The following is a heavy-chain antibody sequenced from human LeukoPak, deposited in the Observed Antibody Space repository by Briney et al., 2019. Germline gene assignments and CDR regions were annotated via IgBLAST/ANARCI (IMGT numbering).Heavy chain of an antibody. J-gene: IGHJ6*03. CDR1: GFTFSSYA. D-gene: IGHD3-10*01. V-gene: IGHV3-30*14. Sequence: GGSLRLSCAASGFTFSSYAMHWVRQAPGKGLEWVAVISYDGSNKYYADSVKGRFTISRDNSKNTLYLQMNSLRAEDTAVYYCARCLVTMVRGVASPCYYMDVWGKGTTVTISS. CDR3: ARCLVTMVRGVASPCYYMDV. CDR2: ISYDGSNK.